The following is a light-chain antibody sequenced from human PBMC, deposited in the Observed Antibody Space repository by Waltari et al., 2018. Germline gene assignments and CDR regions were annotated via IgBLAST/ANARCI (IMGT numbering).Light chain of an antibody. CDR3: QQSYITPYT. CDR2: GAF. J-gene: IGKJ2*01. V-gene: IGKV1-39*01. CDR1: QGMSDY. Sequence: DIQMTQSLSSLSASVVHRGTVTFRASQGMSDYLNLYQQKPGKPPKLLISGAFLLQSGVPSRFNGSGSGTLFSLTISGLQPEDFATYYCQQSYITPYTFGRGTKLEIK.